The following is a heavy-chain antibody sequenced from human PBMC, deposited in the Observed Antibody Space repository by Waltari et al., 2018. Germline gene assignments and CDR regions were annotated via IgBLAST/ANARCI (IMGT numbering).Heavy chain of an antibody. J-gene: IGHJ6*03. Sequence: QVQLQESGPGLVKPSETLSLTCTVSGGSISSYYWSWMRQTAGKGLEWIGRIYTSGSTNYNPSLKSRVTMSVDTSKNQFSLKLSSVTAADTAVYYCARDHSSGWYNDYYYYYMDVWGKGTTVTISS. CDR2: IYTSGST. D-gene: IGHD6-19*01. V-gene: IGHV4-4*07. CDR1: GGSISSYY. CDR3: ARDHSSGWYNDYYYYYMDV.